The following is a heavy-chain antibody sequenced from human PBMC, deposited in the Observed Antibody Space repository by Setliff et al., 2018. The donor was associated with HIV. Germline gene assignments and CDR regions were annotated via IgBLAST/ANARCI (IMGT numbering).Heavy chain of an antibody. V-gene: IGHV3-7*03. CDR2: IKQDGSEK. CDR3: ARDVRWNQDGGGY. CDR1: EFTFSGHW. D-gene: IGHD1-1*01. J-gene: IGHJ4*02. Sequence: GGSLRLSCAASEFTFSGHWMSWVRQAPGKGLEWVANIKQDGSEKYYVDSVKGRFTISRDNAKNSLYLQMNSLRTEDTAMYYCARDVRWNQDGGGYWGQGTLVTVSS.